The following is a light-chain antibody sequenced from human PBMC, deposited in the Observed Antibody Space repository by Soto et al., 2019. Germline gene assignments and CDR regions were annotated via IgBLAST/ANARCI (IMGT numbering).Light chain of an antibody. J-gene: IGKJ5*01. CDR2: GAF. CDR3: QPYVSLPIT. V-gene: IGKV3-20*01. CDR1: QSISSSY. Sequence: EIVLTQSPGTLSLSPEERATLSCRASQSISSSYLAWYQQKPGQAPRLLIYGAFSRATGIPDRFSGSGSGTDFTLTINRVAPEDFAVYYCQPYVSLPITLGQGTRLEIK.